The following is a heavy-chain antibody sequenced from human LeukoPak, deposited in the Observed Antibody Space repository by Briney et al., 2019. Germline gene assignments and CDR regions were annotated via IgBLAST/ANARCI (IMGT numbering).Heavy chain of an antibody. D-gene: IGHD6-6*01. J-gene: IGHJ6*03. Sequence: GGSLRLSCAASGFTFSTYWMSWVRQAPGKGLEWVANIKQDGSEKYYVDSVKGRFTISRDNAKNSLYLQMNSLRAEDTALYHCARTPGGYSSSSPSSGYYYYMDVWGKGTTVTVSS. V-gene: IGHV3-7*03. CDR3: ARTPGGYSSSSPSSGYYYYMDV. CDR2: IKQDGSEK. CDR1: GFTFSTYW.